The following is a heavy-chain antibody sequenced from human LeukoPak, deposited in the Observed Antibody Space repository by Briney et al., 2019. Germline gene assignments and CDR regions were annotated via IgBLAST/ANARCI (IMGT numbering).Heavy chain of an antibody. CDR1: GGSISSCGYY. J-gene: IGHJ6*02. D-gene: IGHD3-10*01. Sequence: SETLSLTCTVSGGSISSCGYYWGWIRQHPGKDLEWIGYSYYSGSTYYNPSLKSRITISVDTSKNQFSLKLSSVTAADTAVYYCARDQRGDSGSYLPYGMDVWGQGTTVTVSS. V-gene: IGHV4-31*03. CDR2: SYYSGST. CDR3: ARDQRGDSGSYLPYGMDV.